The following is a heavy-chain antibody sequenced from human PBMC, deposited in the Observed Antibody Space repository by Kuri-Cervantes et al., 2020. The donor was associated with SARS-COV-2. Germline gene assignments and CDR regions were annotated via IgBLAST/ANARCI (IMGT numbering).Heavy chain of an antibody. CDR1: GFTFSSYC. D-gene: IGHD5-18*01. CDR2: IWYGGSNK. J-gene: IGHJ3*02. CDR3: ARDLVGYSYGHWTGEPFDI. V-gene: IGHV3-33*08. Sequence: GESLKISCAASGFTFSSYCMHWVRQAPGKGLEWVAVIWYGGSNKYYADSVKGRFTISRDNYKNTLYLQMNSLRAEDTAVYYCARDLVGYSYGHWTGEPFDIWGQGTMVTVSS.